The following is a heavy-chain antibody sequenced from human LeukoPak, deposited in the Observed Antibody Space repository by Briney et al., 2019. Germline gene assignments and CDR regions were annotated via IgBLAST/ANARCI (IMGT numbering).Heavy chain of an antibody. Sequence: SETLSLTCTVSGYSISSGHYWGWIRQPPGKGLEWIGSIYHSGSTYYNPSLKSRVTISVDTSKNQFSLKLNSVTAADTAVYYSARDLAYYASGSYCGWFDPWGQGTLVTVSS. V-gene: IGHV4-38-2*02. CDR2: IYHSGST. CDR1: GYSISSGHY. D-gene: IGHD3-10*01. CDR3: ARDLAYYASGSYCGWFDP. J-gene: IGHJ5*02.